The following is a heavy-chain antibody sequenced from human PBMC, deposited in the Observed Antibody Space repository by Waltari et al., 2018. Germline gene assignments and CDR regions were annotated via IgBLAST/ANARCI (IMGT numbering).Heavy chain of an antibody. Sequence: EVQLVESGGGLVQPGRSLRLSCTVSGFSIDDYAMHWVRQPPGKGLAWVSCTSTKGGDIDYASSVKGRFTLSIDTATKSLFLQMNSLTPEDTAFYYCALSYYSATRHWGQGTLVTVSS. J-gene: IGHJ4*02. V-gene: IGHV3-9*01. CDR3: ALSYYSATRH. CDR1: GFSIDDYA. CDR2: TSTKGGDI. D-gene: IGHD3-10*01.